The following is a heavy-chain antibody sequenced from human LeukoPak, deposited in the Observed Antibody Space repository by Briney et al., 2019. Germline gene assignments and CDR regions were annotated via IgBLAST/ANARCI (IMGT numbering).Heavy chain of an antibody. D-gene: IGHD6-13*01. Sequence: GGSLRLSCAASGFTFSGYWMSWMRQAPGKGLEWVANIKYDGDEEYYVDSVKGRFTISRDNAKSSLYLQLNSLRVEDTAVYYCKSGGAAPGSFDNWGQGTLVTVSP. CDR1: GFTFSGYW. CDR2: IKYDGDEE. CDR3: KSGGAAPGSFDN. J-gene: IGHJ4*02. V-gene: IGHV3-7*01.